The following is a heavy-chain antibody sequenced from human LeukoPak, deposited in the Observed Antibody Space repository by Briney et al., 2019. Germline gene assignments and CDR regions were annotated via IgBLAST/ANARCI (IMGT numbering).Heavy chain of an antibody. CDR1: GGSISPLY. V-gene: IGHV4-38-2*02. CDR3: AREVPASSPPDY. Sequence: SETLSLTCTVSGGSISPLYWSWIRQPPGKGLEWIGSIYHSGSTYYNPSLKSRVTVSVDTSKNQFSLKLSSVTAADTAVYYCAREVPASSPPDYWGQGTLVTVSS. J-gene: IGHJ4*02. CDR2: IYHSGST. D-gene: IGHD2-2*01.